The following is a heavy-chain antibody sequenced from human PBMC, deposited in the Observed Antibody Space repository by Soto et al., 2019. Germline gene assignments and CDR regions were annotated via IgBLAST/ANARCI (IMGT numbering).Heavy chain of an antibody. J-gene: IGHJ4*02. CDR2: ISGSGGST. Sequence: GGSLRLSCAASGFTFSSYAMSWVRQAPGKGLEWVSAISGSGGSTYYADSVKGRFTISRDNSKNTLYLQMNSLRAEDTAVYYCAKDVGAKGKRYDFWTRPRTDFDYWGQGTLVTVSS. V-gene: IGHV3-23*01. CDR3: AKDVGAKGKRYDFWTRPRTDFDY. D-gene: IGHD3-3*01. CDR1: GFTFSSYA.